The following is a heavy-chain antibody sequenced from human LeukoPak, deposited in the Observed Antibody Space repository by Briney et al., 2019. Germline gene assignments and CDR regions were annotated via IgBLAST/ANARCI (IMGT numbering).Heavy chain of an antibody. J-gene: IGHJ4*02. CDR1: GVTVSSDY. Sequence: GGSLRLSCAASGVTVSSDYVSWVRQAPGKGLEWVSVIYSDGNTYYADSVKGRFTISRDNSKNTLFLQMASLRTEDTAIYYCASRMTFGGQGTLVTVSS. V-gene: IGHV3-53*05. D-gene: IGHD2/OR15-2a*01. CDR2: IYSDGNT. CDR3: ASRMTF.